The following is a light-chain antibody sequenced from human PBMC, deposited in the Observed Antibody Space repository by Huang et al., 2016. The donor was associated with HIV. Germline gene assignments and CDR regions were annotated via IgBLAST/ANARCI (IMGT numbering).Light chain of an antibody. CDR2: GAS. CDR3: QQYDSSPS. CDR1: LRVINY. Sequence: EILLTQSPGTLSLSPGERATLSCRARLRVINYLAWYQQKPGQAPRLLIYGASSRATGIPDRFSGSGSGTDFTLTISRLEPEDFAVYYCQQYDSSPSFGRGTKLEIK. V-gene: IGKV3-20*01. J-gene: IGKJ2*03.